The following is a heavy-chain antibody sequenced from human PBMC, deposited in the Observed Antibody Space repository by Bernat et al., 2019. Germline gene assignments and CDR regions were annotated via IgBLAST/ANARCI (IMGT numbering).Heavy chain of an antibody. V-gene: IGHV4-39*01. J-gene: IGHJ5*02. CDR2: IYHYGTT. CDR1: DDSISSTSNY. Sequence: QLQLQEWGPGLVKPSETLSLTCIVSDDSISSTSNYWAWIRQVPGAGLEWIGSIYHYGTTYYNASLKSRVTISIDSSKRQFSLKLNSVTAADTAVYHCARQSLVSGRSRLAWFDPWGQGTLVTVSS. CDR3: ARQSLVSGRSRLAWFDP. D-gene: IGHD1-26*01.